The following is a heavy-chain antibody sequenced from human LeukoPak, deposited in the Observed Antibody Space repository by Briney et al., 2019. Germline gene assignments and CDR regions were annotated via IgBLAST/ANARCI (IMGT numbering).Heavy chain of an antibody. Sequence: GGSLRLSCSASGFTFSSYAMTWVRQAPGKGLEWVSTISGRGDLEFYTESVKGRFTISRDHSKNTVHLQMDSLGAEDTAIYYCAREGDFWSGYPIDHYYYMDVWGKGTTVTVTS. CDR2: ISGRGDLE. CDR1: GFTFSSYA. D-gene: IGHD3-3*01. V-gene: IGHV3-23*01. J-gene: IGHJ6*03. CDR3: AREGDFWSGYPIDHYYYMDV.